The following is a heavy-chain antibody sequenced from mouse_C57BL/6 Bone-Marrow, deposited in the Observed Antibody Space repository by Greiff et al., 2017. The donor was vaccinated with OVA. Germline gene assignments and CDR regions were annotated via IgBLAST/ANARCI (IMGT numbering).Heavy chain of an antibody. Sequence: QVTLKVSGPGILQPSQTLSLTCSFSGFSLSTSGMGVSWIRQPSGKGLEWLAHIYWDDDKRYNPSLKSRLTISKDTSRNQVFLKITSVDTADTATYYCARRSIYYGYWYFDVWGTGTTVTVSS. J-gene: IGHJ1*03. CDR3: ARRSIYYGYWYFDV. CDR1: GFSLSTSGMG. V-gene: IGHV8-12*01. CDR2: IYWDDDK. D-gene: IGHD2-1*01.